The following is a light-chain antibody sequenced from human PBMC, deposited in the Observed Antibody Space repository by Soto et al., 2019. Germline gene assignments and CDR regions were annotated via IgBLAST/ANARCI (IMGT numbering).Light chain of an antibody. CDR2: DVS. J-gene: IGLJ3*02. CDR1: RSDVGGYNS. CDR3: SSFTTTNTWV. Sequence: QSALTQPASVSGSPGQSITISCTGTRSDVGGYNSVCWHQQHPGKAPKLIIYDVSNRPSGISDRFSASKSGNTASLTISGLQADDEADYYCSSFTTTNTWVFGGGTKVTVL. V-gene: IGLV2-14*01.